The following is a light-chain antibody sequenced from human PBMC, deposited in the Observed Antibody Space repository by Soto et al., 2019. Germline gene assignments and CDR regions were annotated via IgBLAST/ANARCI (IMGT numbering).Light chain of an antibody. V-gene: IGLV2-11*01. CDR1: SSDVGRYDY. Sequence: QSALTQPRSVSGSPGQSVTISCTGTSSDVGRYDYVSWYQQHPGKAPKLIIDDVTERPAGVPDRFSGSKSGNTASLTISGLQAEDEADYSCCSFACSVSYVFGGGTKLTVL. CDR2: DVT. J-gene: IGLJ1*01. CDR3: CSFACSVSYV.